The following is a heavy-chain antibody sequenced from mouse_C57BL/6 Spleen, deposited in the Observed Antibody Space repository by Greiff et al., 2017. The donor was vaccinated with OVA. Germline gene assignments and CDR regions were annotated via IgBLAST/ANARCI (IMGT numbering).Heavy chain of an antibody. CDR3: AREHNLDY. V-gene: IGHV5-4*01. CDR2: ISDGGSYT. D-gene: IGHD1-3*01. Sequence: EVMLVESGGGLVKPGGSLKLSCAASGFTFSSYAMSWVRQTPEKRLEWVATISDGGSYTYYPDNVKGRCTISRDNAKNNLYLQMSHLKSEDTAMYYCAREHNLDYWGQGTSVTVSS. CDR1: GFTFSSYA. J-gene: IGHJ4*01.